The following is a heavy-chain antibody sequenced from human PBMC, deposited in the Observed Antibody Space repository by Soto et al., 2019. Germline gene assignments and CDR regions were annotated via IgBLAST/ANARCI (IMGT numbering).Heavy chain of an antibody. V-gene: IGHV3-48*03. CDR2: ISSSGSTI. D-gene: IGHD3-10*01. Sequence: XGCLRLSCAASGFTFSSYDMNWVRQAPGKGLEWVSYISSSGSTIYYADSVKGRFTISRDNAKNSLYLQMKSLRAEDTAVYYCARAAGFGELFSPPIDYWGQGTLVTVSS. CDR3: ARAAGFGELFSPPIDY. CDR1: GFTFSSYD. J-gene: IGHJ4*02.